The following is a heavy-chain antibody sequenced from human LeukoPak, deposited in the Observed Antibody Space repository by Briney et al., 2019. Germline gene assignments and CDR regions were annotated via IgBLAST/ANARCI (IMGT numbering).Heavy chain of an antibody. CDR2: ISYDGSNK. J-gene: IGHJ4*02. CDR3: ARGRFYDILTGYNDY. Sequence: PGGSLRLSCAASGFTFSSYAMHWVRQAPGKGLEWAAVISYDGSNKYYADSVKGRFTISRDNSKNTLYLQMNSLRAEDTAVYYCARGRFYDILTGYNDYWGQGTLVTVSS. V-gene: IGHV3-30*04. D-gene: IGHD3-9*01. CDR1: GFTFSSYA.